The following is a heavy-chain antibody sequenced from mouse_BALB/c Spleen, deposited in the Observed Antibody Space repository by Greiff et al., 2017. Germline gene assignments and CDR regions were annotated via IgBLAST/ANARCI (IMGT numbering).Heavy chain of an antibody. Sequence: EVQRVESGGGLVQPGGSRKLSCAASGFTFSSFGMHWVRQAPEKGLEWVAYISSGSSSIYYADTVKGRFTISRDNPKNTLFLQMTSLSSEDRAMAYGARPASAMITTVGCWGRGGLVRVCA. D-gene: IGHD2-4*01. J-gene: IGHJ3*01. CDR2: ISSGSSSI. CDR3: ARPASAMITTVGC. CDR1: GFTFSSFG. V-gene: IGHV5-17*02.